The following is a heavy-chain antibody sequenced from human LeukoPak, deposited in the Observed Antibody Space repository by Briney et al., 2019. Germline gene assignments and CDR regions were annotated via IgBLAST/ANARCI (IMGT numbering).Heavy chain of an antibody. D-gene: IGHD1/OR15-1a*01. CDR1: GFTFSSYA. J-gene: IGHJ3*02. V-gene: IGHV3-30-3*01. CDR2: ISYDGSHK. Sequence: PGRSLRLSCAASGFTFSSYAIHWVRQAPGKGLEWVAVISYDGSHKYYPDSVKGRFTISRDNSKNTLYLQMNSLIAEDTAVYYCARDRTTWDPFDIWGQGTMVTVSS. CDR3: ARDRTTWDPFDI.